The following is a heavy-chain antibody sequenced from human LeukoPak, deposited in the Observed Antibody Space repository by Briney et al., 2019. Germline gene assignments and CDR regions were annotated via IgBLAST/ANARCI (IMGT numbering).Heavy chain of an antibody. Sequence: QPGGSLRLSCTASGFAFSTYTMSWVRQAPGKGLEWVSGIRGSSGNTNYADSVKGRFTISRDNSKNTVYLQMNSLRTEDTAVYYCAKRGVGTSNAYFDYWGQGTLVTVSS. J-gene: IGHJ4*02. CDR2: IRGSSGNT. CDR1: GFAFSTYT. CDR3: AKRGVGTSNAYFDY. D-gene: IGHD1-26*01. V-gene: IGHV3-23*01.